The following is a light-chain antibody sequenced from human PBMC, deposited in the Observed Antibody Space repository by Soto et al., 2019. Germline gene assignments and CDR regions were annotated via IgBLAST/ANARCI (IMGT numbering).Light chain of an antibody. J-gene: IGKJ2*01. CDR1: QSISSW. Sequence: DIQMTQSPSTLSASVGDRVTITCRASQSISSWLAWYQQKPGKAPKLLIYDASRLESGVPSRFSGSGSGTEITLTISSLQPDDFATYYCQQYNSYSGNTFGQGTKLETK. V-gene: IGKV1-5*01. CDR3: QQYNSYSGNT. CDR2: DAS.